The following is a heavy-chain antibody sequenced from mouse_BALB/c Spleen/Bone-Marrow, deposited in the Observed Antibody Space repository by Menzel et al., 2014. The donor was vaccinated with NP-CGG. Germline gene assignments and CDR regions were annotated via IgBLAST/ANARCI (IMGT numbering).Heavy chain of an antibody. J-gene: IGHJ4*01. CDR1: GFSLTGYG. D-gene: IGHD2-4*01. CDR3: ARDSFLITRALDY. Sequence: QVQLKDSGPGLVAPSQSLSITCTVSGFSLTGYGVSWVRQPPGEEEEWLGMIWGDGSTDYNSALKSRLSITKDNSKSQVFLKMSSLRTDDTARYYCARDSFLITRALDYWGQGTSVTVSS. V-gene: IGHV2-6-7*01. CDR2: IWGDGST.